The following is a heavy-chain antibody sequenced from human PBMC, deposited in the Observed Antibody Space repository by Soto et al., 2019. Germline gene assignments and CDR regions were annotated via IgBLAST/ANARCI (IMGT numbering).Heavy chain of an antibody. V-gene: IGHV1-24*01. D-gene: IGHD2-2*01. CDR1: GYTLTELS. CDR2: FDPGDGET. CDR3: ATGDIVVVPADAFDI. Sequence: GASVKVSCKVSGYTLTELSMHWVRQAPGKGLEWMGGFDPGDGETIYAQKFQGRVTMTEDTSTDTAYMELSSLRSEDTAVYYCATGDIVVVPADAFDIWGQGTMVTVSS. J-gene: IGHJ3*02.